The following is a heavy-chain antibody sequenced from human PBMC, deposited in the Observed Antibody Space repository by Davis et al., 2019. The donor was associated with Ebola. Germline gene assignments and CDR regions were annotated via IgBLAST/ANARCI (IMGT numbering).Heavy chain of an antibody. V-gene: IGHV4-30-2*03. CDR2: IYHSGST. CDR3: ARQSLVYDSSGYYYWYFDL. J-gene: IGHJ2*01. CDR1: GGSISSGGYS. D-gene: IGHD3-22*01. Sequence: MPSETLSLTCAVSGGSISSGGYSWSWIRQPPGKGLEWIGYIYHSGSTYYNPSLKSRVTISVDTSKNQFSLKLSSVTAADTAVYYCARQSLVYDSSGYYYWYFDLWGRGTLVTVSS.